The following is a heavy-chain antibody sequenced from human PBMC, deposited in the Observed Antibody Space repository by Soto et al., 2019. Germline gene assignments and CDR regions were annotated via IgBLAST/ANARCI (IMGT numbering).Heavy chain of an antibody. D-gene: IGHD3-9*01. CDR2: ISYDGSNK. CDR1: VFTFSSYA. J-gene: IGHJ4*02. CDR3: ARDILRHFDWLRY. V-gene: IGHV3-30-3*01. Sequence: PVGSLRLSCASSVFTFSSYAMHCVRHSPGKWLEWVAVISYDGSNKYYADSVKGRFTISRDNSKNTLYLQMNSLRAEDTAVYYCARDILRHFDWLRYWGQGTLVILSS.